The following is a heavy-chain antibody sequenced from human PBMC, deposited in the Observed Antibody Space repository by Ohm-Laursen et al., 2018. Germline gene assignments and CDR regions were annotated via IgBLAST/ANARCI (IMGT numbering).Heavy chain of an antibody. V-gene: IGHV3-48*03. CDR1: GFTFSSYE. CDR3: AKGPEHINWNYGDY. J-gene: IGHJ4*02. Sequence: GSLRLSCTASGFTFSSYEMNWVRQAPGKGLEWVSYISSSGSTIHYADSVKGRFTISRDNAKYSLYLQMNSLRAEDTAVYYCAKGPEHINWNYGDYWGQGTLVTVSS. CDR2: ISSSGSTI. D-gene: IGHD1-7*01.